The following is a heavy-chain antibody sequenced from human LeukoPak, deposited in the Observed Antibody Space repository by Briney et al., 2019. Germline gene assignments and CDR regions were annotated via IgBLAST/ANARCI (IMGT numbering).Heavy chain of an antibody. V-gene: IGHV4-34*01. CDR1: GGSFSGYY. CDR2: INHSGST. J-gene: IGHJ4*02. CDR3: ARVRTQRPLDY. D-gene: IGHD2-2*01. Sequence: SETLSLTCAVYGGSFSGYYWSWIRQPPGKGLEWIGEINHSGSTNYNPSLKSRVTISVDTSKNQFSLELSSVTAADTAVYYCARVRTQRPLDYWGQGTLVTVSS.